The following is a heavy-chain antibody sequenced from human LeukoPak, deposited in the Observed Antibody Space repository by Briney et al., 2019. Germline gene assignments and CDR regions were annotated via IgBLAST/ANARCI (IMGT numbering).Heavy chain of an antibody. CDR1: GFTFSSYA. V-gene: IGHV3-7*01. CDR2: IKQDGSQK. CDR3: ARGGTYDI. Sequence: PGGSLRLSCAPSGFTFSSYAMSCVRQAPGKGLEWVANIKQDGSQKNYVDSVKGRFTISRDNAKKSLYLQMNSMRGENTAVYFCARGGTYDIWGQGTRVTVSS. J-gene: IGHJ3*02.